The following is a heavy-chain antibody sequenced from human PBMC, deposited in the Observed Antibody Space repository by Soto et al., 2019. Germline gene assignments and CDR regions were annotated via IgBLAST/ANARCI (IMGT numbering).Heavy chain of an antibody. D-gene: IGHD6-19*01. J-gene: IGHJ4*02. V-gene: IGHV4-4*02. Sequence: QVQLQESGPGLVKPSGTLSLTCAVSGDSVSSPYYWCWVRQPPGKGLEWIGEVFHTGTTSYNPSLRRRVTISMDKSNNQFSLDLTSVTAAYTAVYYCARSAGWYAVHSWGPGTLVIVSS. CDR3: ARSAGWYAVHS. CDR1: GDSVSSPYY. CDR2: VFHTGTT.